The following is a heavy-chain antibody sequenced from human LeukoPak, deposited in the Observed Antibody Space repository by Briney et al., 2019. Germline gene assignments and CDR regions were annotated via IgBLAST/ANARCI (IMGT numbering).Heavy chain of an antibody. Sequence: SETLSLTCTVSGGSISSHYWSWIRQPPGKGLEWIGYIYYSGSTNYHPSLKSRVTISVDTSKNQFSLKLSSVTAADTAVYYCASALSDYFDYWGQGTLVTVSS. CDR1: GGSISSHY. CDR3: ASALSDYFDY. CDR2: IYYSGST. V-gene: IGHV4-59*11. J-gene: IGHJ4*02.